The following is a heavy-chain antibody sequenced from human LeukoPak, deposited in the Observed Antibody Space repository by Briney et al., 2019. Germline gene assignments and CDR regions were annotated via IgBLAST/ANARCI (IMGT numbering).Heavy chain of an antibody. CDR3: VKGGDSHIREYDFWSGYYRYYYYYYGMDV. CDR2: ISGGGGFT. Sequence: GGSLRLSCAASGFTFADYAMHWVRQAPGKGLEWVSLISGGGGFTYYADSVKGRFTIPRDNSTNPIYLQMNSLRADDTAVYYCVKGGDSHIREYDFWSGYYRYYYYYYGMDVWGQGTTVTVSS. V-gene: IGHV3-43*02. D-gene: IGHD3-3*01. CDR1: GFTFADYA. J-gene: IGHJ6*02.